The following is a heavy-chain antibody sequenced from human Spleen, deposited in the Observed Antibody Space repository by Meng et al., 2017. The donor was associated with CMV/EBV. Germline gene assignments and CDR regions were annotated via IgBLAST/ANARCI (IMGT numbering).Heavy chain of an antibody. D-gene: IGHD2-2*01. CDR1: GGSFSGYY. CDR2: VNDSGST. Sequence: SETLSLTCAVYGGSFSGYYWGWIRQPPGKGLEWIGEVNDSGSTTYNPSLKSRVTISVDTSKNHFPLKLSSVTAADTAVYYCARHRPIVVVPAAHFDYWGQGTLVTVSS. V-gene: IGHV4-34*01. CDR3: ARHRPIVVVPAAHFDY. J-gene: IGHJ4*02.